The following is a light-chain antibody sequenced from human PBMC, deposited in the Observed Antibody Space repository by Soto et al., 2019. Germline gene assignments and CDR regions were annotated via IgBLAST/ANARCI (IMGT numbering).Light chain of an antibody. V-gene: IGKV3-20*01. Sequence: EIVLTQSPGTLSLSPGERATLSCRASQSVSSSYLAWYQQKPGQAPRLLIYGASSRATGIPDRFSGSGAGTDFTLTISRLEPEDFDVYCCRQYGSSREWTFGQGTKVEIK. CDR3: RQYGSSREWT. CDR2: GAS. J-gene: IGKJ1*01. CDR1: QSVSSSY.